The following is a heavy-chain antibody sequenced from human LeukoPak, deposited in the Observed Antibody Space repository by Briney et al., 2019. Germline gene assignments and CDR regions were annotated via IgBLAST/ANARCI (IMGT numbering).Heavy chain of an antibody. CDR2: IKSKTDGGTT. CDR1: GFTLSNAW. Sequence: PGGSLRLSCAASGFTLSNAWMSWVRQAPGKGLEWVGRIKSKTDGGTTDYAAPVKGRFTISRDDAKNTLYLQMNSLKTEDTAVYYCTTDTMIYAFDIWGQGTMVTVSS. D-gene: IGHD3-22*01. V-gene: IGHV3-15*01. CDR3: TTDTMIYAFDI. J-gene: IGHJ3*02.